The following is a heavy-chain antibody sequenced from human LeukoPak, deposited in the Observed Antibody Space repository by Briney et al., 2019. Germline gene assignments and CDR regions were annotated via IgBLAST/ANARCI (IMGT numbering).Heavy chain of an antibody. D-gene: IGHD3-22*01. V-gene: IGHV3-74*01. Sequence: GGALRLSCIASGFTFTTYAMSWVRQAPGKGLGWDSRINSDGSSTIYADSVKGRFTTSRDKAKNTLCLQMNSLRAEDTAVYYCVREVGDYYDSSGSFGYWGQGTLVTVSS. CDR1: GFTFTTYA. CDR3: VREVGDYYDSSGSFGY. J-gene: IGHJ4*02. CDR2: INSDGSST.